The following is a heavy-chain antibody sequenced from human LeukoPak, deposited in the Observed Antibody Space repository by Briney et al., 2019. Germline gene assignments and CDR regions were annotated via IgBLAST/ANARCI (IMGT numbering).Heavy chain of an antibody. D-gene: IGHD2-2*01. CDR2: TYYRSTWYN. CDR3: ARRLTQYDCFDP. CDR1: GDIVSSNSVT. V-gene: IGHV6-1*01. Sequence: SQTLSLTCAISGDIVSSNSVTWNWIRQSPSRGLEWLGRTYYRSTWYNDYAVSVRGRITVNPDTYKNQFSLHLNSVTPEDTAVYYCARRLTQYDCFDPWGQGILVTVSS. J-gene: IGHJ5*02.